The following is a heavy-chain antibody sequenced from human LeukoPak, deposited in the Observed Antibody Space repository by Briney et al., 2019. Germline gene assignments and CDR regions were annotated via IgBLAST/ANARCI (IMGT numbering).Heavy chain of an antibody. CDR1: GFTFSTYS. Sequence: PGGSLRLSCVVSGFTFSTYSMNWVRQAPGKGLEWVSSVTSSSTYIYYADSVKGRFTISRDDSKNSLYLQMNSLRAEDTAVYYCAKFSQYYYDSMAFDIWGQGTMVTVSS. D-gene: IGHD3-22*01. V-gene: IGHV3-21*04. CDR3: AKFSQYYYDSMAFDI. J-gene: IGHJ3*02. CDR2: VTSSSTYI.